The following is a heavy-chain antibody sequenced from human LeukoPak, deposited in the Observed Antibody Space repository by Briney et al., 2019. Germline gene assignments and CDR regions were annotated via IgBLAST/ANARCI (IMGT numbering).Heavy chain of an antibody. CDR2: ISGSGDGT. Sequence: PGGSLRLSCAASGFTFSNYAMSWVRQAPGKGLEWVSGISGSGDGTYYADSVKGRFTISRDTSKNTLFLQMNSLRAEDTAVYYCAKEKQRNFDYWGQGTLVTVSS. CDR3: AKEKQRNFDY. V-gene: IGHV3-23*01. CDR1: GFTFSNYA. J-gene: IGHJ4*02.